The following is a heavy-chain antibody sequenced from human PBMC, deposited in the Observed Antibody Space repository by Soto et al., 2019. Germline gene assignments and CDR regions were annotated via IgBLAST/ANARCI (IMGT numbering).Heavy chain of an antibody. Sequence: GESLKISCKGSGYSFTSYWIGWVRQMPGKGLEWMGIIYPGDSDTRYSPSFQGQVTISADKSISTAYLQWSSLKASDTAMYYCARLGYDSSGYYAEYFQHWGQGTLVTVS. D-gene: IGHD3-22*01. CDR1: GYSFTSYW. J-gene: IGHJ1*01. CDR3: ARLGYDSSGYYAEYFQH. CDR2: IYPGDSDT. V-gene: IGHV5-51*01.